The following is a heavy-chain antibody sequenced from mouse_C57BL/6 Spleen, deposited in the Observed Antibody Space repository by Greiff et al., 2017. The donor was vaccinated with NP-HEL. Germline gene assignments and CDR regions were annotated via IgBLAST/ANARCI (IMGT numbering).Heavy chain of an antibody. CDR3: ARLFGSSYDFDY. CDR1: GYTFTSYW. J-gene: IGHJ2*01. D-gene: IGHD1-1*01. Sequence: QVQLKQPGAELVRPGSSVKLSCKASGYTFTSYWMHWVKQRPIQGLEWIGNIDPSDSETHYNQKFKDKATLTVDKSSSTAYMQLSSLTSEDSAVYYCARLFGSSYDFDYWGRGTTLTVSS. V-gene: IGHV1-52*01. CDR2: IDPSDSET.